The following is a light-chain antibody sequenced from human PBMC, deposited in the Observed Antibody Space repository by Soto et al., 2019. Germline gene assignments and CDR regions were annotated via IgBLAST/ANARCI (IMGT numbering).Light chain of an antibody. CDR1: SSNIGRDT. J-gene: IGLJ3*02. CDR3: ATWDGSLNGWV. V-gene: IGLV1-44*01. CDR2: STN. Sequence: QSVLTQPPSASGTPGQRVTISCSGGSSNIGRDTVNWYRQLPGTAPQLLIYSTNQRPSGVPDRFSGSKSGTSASLAISGLQSEDEADYYCATWDGSLNGWVFGGGTKLTVL.